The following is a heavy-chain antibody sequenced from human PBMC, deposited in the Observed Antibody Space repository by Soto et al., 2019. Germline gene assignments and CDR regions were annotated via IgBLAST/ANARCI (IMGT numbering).Heavy chain of an antibody. D-gene: IGHD1-26*01. CDR3: ARMIVGATPGNYFDY. V-gene: IGHV3-23*01. J-gene: IGHJ4*02. CDR1: GVTFSSYA. Sequence: PGGSLRLSCAASGVTFSSYAMGWVRQAPGTGLEWVSVIDGSGGDISLADSVKGRFTISRDNSKNTLYLQMTSLRAEDTAVYYCARMIVGATPGNYFDYWGQGTLVTVSS. CDR2: IDGSGGDI.